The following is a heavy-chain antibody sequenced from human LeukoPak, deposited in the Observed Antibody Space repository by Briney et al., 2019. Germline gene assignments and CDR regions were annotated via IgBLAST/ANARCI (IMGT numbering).Heavy chain of an antibody. D-gene: IGHD5-24*01. CDR3: ARLWSDRDGYNLAFDI. J-gene: IGHJ3*02. V-gene: IGHV1-46*01. CDR2: INPSGGST. Sequence: ASVKVSCKASGYTFTSYYMHWVRQAPGQGLEWMGIINPSGGSTSYAQKFQGRVTMTRDMSTSTVYMELSSLRSEDTAVYYCARLWSDRDGYNLAFDIWGQGTMVTVSS. CDR1: GYTFTSYY.